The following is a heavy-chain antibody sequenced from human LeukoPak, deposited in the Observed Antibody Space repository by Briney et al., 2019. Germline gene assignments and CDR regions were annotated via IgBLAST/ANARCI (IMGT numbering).Heavy chain of an antibody. CDR1: GFNFSSYA. J-gene: IGHJ3*02. Sequence: GGALRLSCAASGFNFSSYAMSWVRQAPGKGLEWVSAISKSGDSTFYADSVKGRFTISRDNSQNTLYVQMNSLRAEDTAVYYCAKDQGYSSAWYSRDGLDMWDQGTMVTVSS. D-gene: IGHD6-19*01. CDR2: ISKSGDST. V-gene: IGHV3-23*01. CDR3: AKDQGYSSAWYSRDGLDM.